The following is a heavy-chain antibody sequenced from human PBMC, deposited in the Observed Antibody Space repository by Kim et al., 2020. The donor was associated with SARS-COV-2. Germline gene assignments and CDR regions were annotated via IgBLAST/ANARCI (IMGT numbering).Heavy chain of an antibody. J-gene: IGHJ6*02. Sequence: LKSRVTISVDTSKNQFSLKLSSVTAADTAVYYCARDRGRDYSNYSGMDVWGQGTTVTVSS. D-gene: IGHD4-4*01. CDR3: ARDRGRDYSNYSGMDV. V-gene: IGHV4-59*01.